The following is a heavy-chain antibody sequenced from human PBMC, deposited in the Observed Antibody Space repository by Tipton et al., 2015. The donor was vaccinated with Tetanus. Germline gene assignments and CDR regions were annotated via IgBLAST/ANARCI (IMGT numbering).Heavy chain of an antibody. Sequence: TLSLTCTVPGVSINVYYWSWLRQPAGKGLEWIGRIYSSGTTRYNLSLRSRVTLSIDTSKNQFSLKLTSVTAADTAVYYCARSWARDFGGDHSYFDLWGRGTLVAVSS. J-gene: IGHJ2*01. V-gene: IGHV4-4*07. D-gene: IGHD2-21*02. CDR2: IYSSGTT. CDR3: ARSWARDFGGDHSYFDL. CDR1: GVSINVYY.